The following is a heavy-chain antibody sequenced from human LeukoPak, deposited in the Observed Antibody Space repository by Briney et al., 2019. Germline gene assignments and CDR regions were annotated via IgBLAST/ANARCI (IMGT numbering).Heavy chain of an antibody. CDR3: ARDDYGDYSSWFDP. D-gene: IGHD4-17*01. J-gene: IGHJ5*02. CDR2: ISSSGSTI. CDR1: GFTFSDYY. Sequence: GGSLRLSCAASGFTFSDYYMSWIRQAPGKGLEWVSYISSSGSTIYYADSVKGRFTISRDNAKNSLYLQMNSLRAEDTAAYYCARDDYGDYSSWFDPWGQGTLVTVSS. V-gene: IGHV3-11*01.